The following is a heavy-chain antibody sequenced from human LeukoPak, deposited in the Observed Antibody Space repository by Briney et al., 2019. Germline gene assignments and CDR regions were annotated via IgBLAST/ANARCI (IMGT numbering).Heavy chain of an antibody. CDR3: AKPSYYYDSSGYLPDY. CDR1: GFTFSSYG. CDR2: IPYDGSNK. Sequence: PGGSLRLSCAASGFTFSSYGMHWVRQAPGEGLEWVAVIPYDGSNKYYADSVKGRFTISRDNSKNTLYLQMNSLRAEDTAVYYCAKPSYYYDSSGYLPDYWGQGTLVTVSS. J-gene: IGHJ4*02. D-gene: IGHD3-22*01. V-gene: IGHV3-30*18.